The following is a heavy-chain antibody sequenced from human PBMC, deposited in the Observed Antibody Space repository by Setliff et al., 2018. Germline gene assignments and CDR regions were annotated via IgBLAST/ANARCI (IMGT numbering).Heavy chain of an antibody. V-gene: IGHV4-39*01. CDR2: IYYSGST. J-gene: IGHJ5*02. CDR1: GGSISSSSYY. CDR3: ARRVTAAGGSFFYGWFDP. D-gene: IGHD2-2*01. Sequence: SEILSLTCTVSGGSISSSSYYWGWIRQPPGKGLEWIGSIYYSGSTYYNPSLKSRVTISVDTSKNQFSLKLSSVTAADTAVYYCARRVTAAGGSFFYGWFDPWGQGTRVTVSS.